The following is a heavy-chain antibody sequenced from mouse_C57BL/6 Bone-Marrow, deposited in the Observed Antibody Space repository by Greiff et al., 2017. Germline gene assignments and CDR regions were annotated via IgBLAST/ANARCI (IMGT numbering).Heavy chain of an antibody. CDR1: GYTFTSYW. V-gene: IGHV1-55*01. J-gene: IGHJ2*01. D-gene: IGHD2-4*01. Sequence: QVQLQQPGAELVKPGASVKMSCKASGYTFTSYWITWVKQRPGQGLEWIGDIYPGSGSTNYNEKFKSKATLTVDKSSSTAYMQLSSLTSEDSAVYYCAGVDDYSFDYWGQGTTLTVSA. CDR2: IYPGSGST. CDR3: AGVDDYSFDY.